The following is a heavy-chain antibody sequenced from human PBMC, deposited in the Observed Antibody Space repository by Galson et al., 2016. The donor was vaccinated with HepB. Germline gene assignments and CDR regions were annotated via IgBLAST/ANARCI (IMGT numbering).Heavy chain of an antibody. Sequence: SVKVSCKASGFTFIGYYIHWVRQAPGQGLEWMGWINPYSGGTTYAQKFQGLVSMTSDPSISTAYMELSRLRSDDTAVYYCARDPFRGQPPGTLYYYYGMDVWGQGTTVTVSS. CDR3: ARDPFRGQPPGTLYYYYGMDV. V-gene: IGHV1-2*04. CDR1: GFTFIGYY. D-gene: IGHD6-13*01. CDR2: INPYSGGT. J-gene: IGHJ6*02.